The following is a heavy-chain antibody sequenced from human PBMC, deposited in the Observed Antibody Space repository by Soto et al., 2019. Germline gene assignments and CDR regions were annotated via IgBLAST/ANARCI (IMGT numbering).Heavy chain of an antibody. CDR1: VFTFDTYW. V-gene: IGHV3-74*01. D-gene: IGHD2-21*01. CDR3: ARLSGDHSAFFSYGMDA. Sequence: GSLRLACAASVFTFDTYWMNWVHQAPGKGPEWLSGINSDGTISSYADSVKGRFTISRDNARNTLSLQMNSLRADDTAVYYCARLSGDHSAFFSYGMDAWGQGTTVTVSS. J-gene: IGHJ6*02. CDR2: INSDGTIS.